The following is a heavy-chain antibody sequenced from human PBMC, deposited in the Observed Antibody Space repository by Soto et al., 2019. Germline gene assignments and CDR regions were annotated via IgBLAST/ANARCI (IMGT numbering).Heavy chain of an antibody. J-gene: IGHJ4*02. CDR1: GFTFSAHY. Sequence: GGSLRLSCAASGFTFSAHYMDWVRQAPGKGLEWVGRIRNQANSYTTEYAASVKGRFTISRDDSQNLLYLEMNSLKTEDTVVYYCSRAGILTTPFYFDYWGQGTLVTVSS. D-gene: IGHD4-4*01. V-gene: IGHV3-72*01. CDR3: SRAGILTTPFYFDY. CDR2: IRNQANSYTT.